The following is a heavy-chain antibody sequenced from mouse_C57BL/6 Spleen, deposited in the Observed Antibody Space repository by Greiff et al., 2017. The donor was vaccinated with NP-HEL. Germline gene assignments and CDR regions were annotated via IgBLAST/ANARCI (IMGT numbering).Heavy chain of an antibody. CDR2: ISSGSSTS. J-gene: IGHJ2*01. D-gene: IGHD2-2*01. CDR1: GFTFSDYG. CDR3: ARGNYYVYDGLDY. Sequence: EVQLKESGGGLVKPGGSLKLSCAASGFTFSDYGMHWVRQAPEKGLEWVAYISSGSSTSYYADTVKGRFTIPRDNAKNTRFLQMTSLRSEDTAMYYCARGNYYVYDGLDYWGQGTTLTVSS. V-gene: IGHV5-17*01.